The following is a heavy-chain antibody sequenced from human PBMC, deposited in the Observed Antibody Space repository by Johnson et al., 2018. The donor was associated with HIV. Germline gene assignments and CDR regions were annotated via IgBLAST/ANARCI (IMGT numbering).Heavy chain of an antibody. Sequence: VQLLESGGGLVQPGGSLRLSCAASGFTFNNYVMTWVRQAPGKGLEWVSGISGSDFGPYYADSVRGRFTISRDNSKNTLYLQMNSLRAEDTAVYYCAKDRTVAARDAFDIWGQGTMVTVSS. CDR3: AKDRTVAARDAFDI. CDR2: ISGSDFGP. J-gene: IGHJ3*02. CDR1: GFTFNNYV. V-gene: IGHV3-23*01. D-gene: IGHD6-19*01.